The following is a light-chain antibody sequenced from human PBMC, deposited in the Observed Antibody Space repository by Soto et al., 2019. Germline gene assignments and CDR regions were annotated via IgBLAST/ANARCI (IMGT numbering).Light chain of an antibody. Sequence: DIQMTQSPSSLSASVGDRVTITCQASQDINTYLNWYQQKPGKAPKLLIYDASKLETGVPSRFSGGGSGPEFTLTVTSLQPEDIATYFCQHYDNLLLTFGGGTKVEL. CDR1: QDINTY. CDR2: DAS. J-gene: IGKJ4*01. V-gene: IGKV1-33*01. CDR3: QHYDNLLLT.